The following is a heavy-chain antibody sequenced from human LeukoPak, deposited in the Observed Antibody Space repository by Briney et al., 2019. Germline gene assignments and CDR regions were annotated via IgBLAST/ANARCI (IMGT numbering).Heavy chain of an antibody. CDR3: AKVHYTASFPGSFPGRNYFDS. D-gene: IGHD1-26*01. CDR2: IGARGDVT. CDR1: GFAFSGYA. J-gene: IGHJ4*02. Sequence: PGGSLRLSCTVSGFAFSGYAMSWVRQVPGKGTEWVSSIGARGDVTYSADSVKGRFTISRDNSKRTLFLQMNSLRAEDTAVYYCAKVHYTASFPGSFPGRNYFDSWGQGSLVTVSS. V-gene: IGHV3-23*01.